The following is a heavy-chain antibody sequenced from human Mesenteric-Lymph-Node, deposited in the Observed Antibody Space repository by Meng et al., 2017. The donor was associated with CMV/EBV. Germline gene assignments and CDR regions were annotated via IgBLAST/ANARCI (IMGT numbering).Heavy chain of an antibody. D-gene: IGHD6-19*01. CDR3: ARLSPGIAVAGGLGY. J-gene: IGHJ4*02. CDR1: FTFGASA. V-gene: IGHV3-73*01. Sequence: FTFGASAIHWFRQASGKGLEWVGRIRTKTNSYATAYAESVKGRFTISRDDSQNTAYLQMDSLKTEDTALYYCARLSPGIAVAGGLGYWGQGTLVTVSS. CDR2: IRTKTNSYAT.